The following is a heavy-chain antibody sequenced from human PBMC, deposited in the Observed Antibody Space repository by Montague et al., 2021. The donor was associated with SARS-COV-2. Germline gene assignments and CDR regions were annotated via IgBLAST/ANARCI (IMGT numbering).Heavy chain of an antibody. V-gene: IGHV3-7*01. J-gene: IGHJ6*02. CDR3: ARDFYGSGSSYYYYGMDV. CDR2: IKQDGSEK. CDR1: RFTFSSYW. D-gene: IGHD3-10*01. Sequence: SLRLSCAASRFTFSSYWMSWVRQAPGKGLEWVANIKQDGSEKYYVDSVKGRFTISRDNAENSLYLQMNSLRAEDTAVYYCARDFYGSGSSYYYYGMDVWGQGTTVTVSS.